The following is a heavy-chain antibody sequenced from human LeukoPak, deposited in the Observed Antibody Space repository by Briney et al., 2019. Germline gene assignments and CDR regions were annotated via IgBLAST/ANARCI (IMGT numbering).Heavy chain of an antibody. CDR1: GASIASGSYH. J-gene: IGHJ5*02. CDR2: ISAGGRT. V-gene: IGHV4-61*02. CDR3: TRGGHDYGGSFDT. D-gene: IGHD4-23*01. Sequence: SQTLSLTCAISGASIASGSYHWDWIRQPAGSRPEYIGRISAGGRTNYNPSLKSRLTISMVTSKNHVSLRLSSVTAADTALYYCTRGGHDYGGSFDTWGQGILVTVSS.